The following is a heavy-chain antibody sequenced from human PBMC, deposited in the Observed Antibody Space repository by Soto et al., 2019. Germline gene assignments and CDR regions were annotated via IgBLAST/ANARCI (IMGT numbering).Heavy chain of an antibody. Sequence: QVRLEESGGGLVKPGGSLRLSCAASGFTFSDYYMSWIRQAPGKGLEWVSYISSSGYTKYADSVKGRCTISRDNAKDSLSLQMNSLRADDTAVYYCARREYGGLDYWGQGTLVTVSS. V-gene: IGHV3-11*05. D-gene: IGHD5-12*01. J-gene: IGHJ4*02. CDR1: GFTFSDYY. CDR3: ARREYGGLDY. CDR2: ISSSGYT.